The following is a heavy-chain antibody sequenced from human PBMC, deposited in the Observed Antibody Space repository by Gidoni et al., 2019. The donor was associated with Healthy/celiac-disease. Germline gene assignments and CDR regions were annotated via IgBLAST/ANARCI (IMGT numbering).Heavy chain of an antibody. Sequence: QVPLQESGPGLVKPSQTLSLTCTASGGSITSGSYYWSWIRQPAGKGLEWIGRIYTSGSTNYNPSLKSRVTISVDTSKNQFSLKLSSVTTADTAVYYCASSDSSGWYGDAFDIWGQGTMVTVSS. CDR2: IYTSGST. CDR1: GGSITSGSYY. J-gene: IGHJ3*02. D-gene: IGHD6-19*01. V-gene: IGHV4-61*02. CDR3: ASSDSSGWYGDAFDI.